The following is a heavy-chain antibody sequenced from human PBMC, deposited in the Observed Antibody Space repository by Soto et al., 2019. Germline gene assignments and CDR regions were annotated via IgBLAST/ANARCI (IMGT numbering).Heavy chain of an antibody. J-gene: IGHJ6*03. Sequence: ASVKVSCKASGYTFTSYGISWVRQAPGQGLEWMGWISAYNGNTNYAQKLQGRVTMTTDTSTSTAYMELRSLRSDDTAMYYCARGLGYCSSTSCYYYYYYMDVWGKGTTVTVSS. CDR1: GYTFTSYG. D-gene: IGHD2-2*01. CDR3: ARGLGYCSSTSCYYYYYYMDV. V-gene: IGHV1-18*01. CDR2: ISAYNGNT.